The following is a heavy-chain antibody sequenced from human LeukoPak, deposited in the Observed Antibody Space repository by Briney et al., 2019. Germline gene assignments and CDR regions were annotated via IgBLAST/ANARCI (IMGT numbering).Heavy chain of an antibody. CDR1: GFTFNNYY. CDR3: AKHRDKGDSGVYHDFDF. CDR2: TGASGITT. D-gene: IGHD3-22*01. J-gene: IGHJ4*02. Sequence: QPGGSLRLSCAASGFTFNNYYMSWIRQAPGKGLEWVSGTGASGITTHYAGSVKGRFTLSRDNSKNTLYLQMSSLRADDTAVYYWAKHRDKGDSGVYHDFDFGGQGPLATVS. V-gene: IGHV3-23*01.